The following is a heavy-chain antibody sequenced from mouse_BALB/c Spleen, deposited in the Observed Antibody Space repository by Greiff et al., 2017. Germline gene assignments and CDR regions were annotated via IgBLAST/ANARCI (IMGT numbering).Heavy chain of an antibody. D-gene: IGHD2-4*01. CDR2: IYPGSGST. Sequence: QVQLQQPGAELVKPGTSVKLSCKASGYNFTSYWINWVKLRPGQGLEWIGDIYPGSGSTNYNEKFKSKATLTVDTSSSTAYMQLSSLASEDSALYYCARRGLGWYFDVWGAGTTVTVSS. J-gene: IGHJ1*01. CDR3: ARRGLGWYFDV. CDR1: GYNFTSYW. V-gene: IGHV1-55*01.